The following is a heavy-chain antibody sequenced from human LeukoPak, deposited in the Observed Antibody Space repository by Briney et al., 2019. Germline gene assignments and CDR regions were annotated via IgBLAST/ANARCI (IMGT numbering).Heavy chain of an antibody. CDR3: LFRSVAGPDFDY. CDR1: GFTFSSYD. V-gene: IGHV3-13*01. D-gene: IGHD6-19*01. CDR2: IGTAGDT. J-gene: IGHJ4*02. Sequence: GGSLRLSCAASGFTFSSYDMHWVRQATGKGLEWVSAIGTAGDTYYPGSVKGRFTISRENAKISLYLQMNSLRAEDTAVYYCLFRSVAGPDFDYWGQGTLVTVSS.